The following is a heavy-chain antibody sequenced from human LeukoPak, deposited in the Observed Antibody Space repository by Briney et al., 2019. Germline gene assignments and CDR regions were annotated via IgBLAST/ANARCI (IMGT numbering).Heavy chain of an antibody. D-gene: IGHD2-2*02. Sequence: PSETMSLTCTVSGGSISSGDYYWSWIRQPPGKGLEWTGYIYYSGSTYYNPSLKRRVTISVDTSKNQFSLKLSSVTAADTAVYYCARVLRGPAAIGNNWFDPWGQGTLVTVSS. CDR1: GGSISSGDYY. CDR2: IYYSGST. CDR3: ARVLRGPAAIGNNWFDP. J-gene: IGHJ5*02. V-gene: IGHV4-30-4*08.